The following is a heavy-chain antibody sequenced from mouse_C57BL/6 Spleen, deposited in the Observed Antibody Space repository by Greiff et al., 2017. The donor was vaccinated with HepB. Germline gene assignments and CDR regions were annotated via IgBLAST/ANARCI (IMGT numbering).Heavy chain of an antibody. V-gene: IGHV5-4*01. J-gene: IGHJ3*01. CDR2: ISDGGSYT. Sequence: EVKVVESGGGLVKPGGSLKLSCAASGFTFSSYAMSWVRQTPEKRLEWVATISDGGSYTYYPDNVKGRFTISRDNAKNNLYLQMSHLKSEDTAMYYCAREGDGYSAWFAYWGQGTLVTVSA. D-gene: IGHD2-3*01. CDR3: AREGDGYSAWFAY. CDR1: GFTFSSYA.